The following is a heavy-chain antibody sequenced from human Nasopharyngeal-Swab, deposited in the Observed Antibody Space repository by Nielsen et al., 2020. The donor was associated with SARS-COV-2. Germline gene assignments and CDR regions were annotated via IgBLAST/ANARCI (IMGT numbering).Heavy chain of an antibody. CDR2: IDTNTGKP. Sequence: ASVKVSCKGSGYLFNGSPVIWVRRAPGQGLEWMGWIDTNTGKPTYAQGFTGRFVFSLATSDTTTYLQISGLKVEDTAIYYCGRGAIGNSDNYAMDLWGQGSTVTVS. J-gene: IGHJ6*02. CDR1: GYLFNGSP. V-gene: IGHV7-4-1*02. CDR3: GRGAIGNSDNYAMDL. D-gene: IGHD2-21*01.